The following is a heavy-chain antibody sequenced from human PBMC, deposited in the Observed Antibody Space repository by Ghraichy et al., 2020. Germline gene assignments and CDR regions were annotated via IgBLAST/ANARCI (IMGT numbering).Heavy chain of an antibody. CDR1: GYTFTSYG. D-gene: IGHD2-21*02. V-gene: IGHV1-18*01. CDR3: ARGVTYCGGDCYPSHGTQNNWFDP. CDR2: ISAYNGNT. Sequence: ASVKVSCKASGYTFTSYGISWVRQAPGQGLEWMGWISAYNGNTNYAQKLQGRVTMTTDTSPSTAYMELRSLRSDDTAVYYCARGVTYCGGDCYPSHGTQNNWFDPWGQGTLVTVSS. J-gene: IGHJ5*02.